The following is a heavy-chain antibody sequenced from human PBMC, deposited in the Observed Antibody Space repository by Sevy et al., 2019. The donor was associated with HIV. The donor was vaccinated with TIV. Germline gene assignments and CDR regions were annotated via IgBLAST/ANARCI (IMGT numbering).Heavy chain of an antibody. CDR1: GYTFTSYG. D-gene: IGHD3-3*01. CDR3: ARDRGYYDFWSGYEYSQH. V-gene: IGHV1-18*01. Sequence: ASVKVSCKASGYTFTSYGISWVRQAPGQGLEWMGWISAYNGNTNYAQKLQGRVTMTTDTSTSTAYMELRSLRSDDTAVYYCARDRGYYDFWSGYEYSQHWGQRTLVTVSS. CDR2: ISAYNGNT. J-gene: IGHJ1*01.